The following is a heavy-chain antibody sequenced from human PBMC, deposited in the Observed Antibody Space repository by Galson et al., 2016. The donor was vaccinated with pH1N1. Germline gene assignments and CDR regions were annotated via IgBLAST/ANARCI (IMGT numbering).Heavy chain of an antibody. D-gene: IGHD5-12*01. CDR2: IRSKADSYAT. CDR1: RFTFSGSA. CDR3: TRSRGYGFDY. Sequence: SLRLSCAASRFTFSGSAMHWVRQASGKGLEWVGRIRSKADSYATAYAASMKGRFTISRDDSKNTTFLQMNSLNTEDTAVYYCTRSRGYGFDYWGQGTLVTVSS. V-gene: IGHV3-73*01. J-gene: IGHJ4*02.